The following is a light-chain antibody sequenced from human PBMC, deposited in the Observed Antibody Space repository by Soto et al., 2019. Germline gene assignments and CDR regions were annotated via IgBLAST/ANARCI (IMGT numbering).Light chain of an antibody. V-gene: IGKV1-16*01. CDR3: QHYNSYSEA. CDR2: AAS. J-gene: IGKJ1*01. CDR1: QDISNY. Sequence: DIQMTQSPSTLSASVGDRVTITFQASQDISNYLNWYQQKPGKAPKLLIYAASTLQSGVPSRFSGSGSGTDFTLTISCLQPDDFATYYCQHYNSYSEAFGQGTKVDIK.